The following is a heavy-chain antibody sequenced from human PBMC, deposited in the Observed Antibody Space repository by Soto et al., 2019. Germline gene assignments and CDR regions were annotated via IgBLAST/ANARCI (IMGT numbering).Heavy chain of an antibody. CDR2: FDPEDGET. J-gene: IGHJ6*02. Sequence: ASVKVSCKVSGYTLTELSMHWVRQAPGKGLEWMGGFDPEDGETIYAQKFQGRVTMTEDTSTDTAYMELSRLRSEDTAVYYCARDRSSWYDGLYYGMDVWGQGTTVTVSS. D-gene: IGHD6-13*01. V-gene: IGHV1-24*01. CDR1: GYTLTELS. CDR3: ARDRSSWYDGLYYGMDV.